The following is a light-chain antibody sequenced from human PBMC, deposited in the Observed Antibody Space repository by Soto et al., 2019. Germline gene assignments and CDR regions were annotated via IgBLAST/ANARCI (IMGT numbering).Light chain of an antibody. CDR3: SSDTSSSTLGV. CDR1: ISDVGGYNY. CDR2: DVS. V-gene: IGLV2-14*01. J-gene: IGLJ2*01. Sequence: QSALTQPASVSGSPGQSITISCTGTISDVGGYNYVSWYQQHPGNAPKLMIYDVSNRPSGVSNRFSGSKSGNTASLTISGLQAEDEADDYCSSDTSSSTLGVFGGGTKLT.